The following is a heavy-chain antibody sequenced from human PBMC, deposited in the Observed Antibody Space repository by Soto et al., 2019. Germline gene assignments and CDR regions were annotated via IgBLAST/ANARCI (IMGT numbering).Heavy chain of an antibody. Sequence: SETLSLTCTVSGGSISSGGYYWSWIRQHPGKGLEGIGYIYYSGSTNYNPSLKSRVTISVDTSKNQFSLKLSSVTDADTAVYYCARERIWWRGWYFDYWGQGTLVTVSS. CDR2: IYYSGST. CDR1: GGSISSGGYY. D-gene: IGHD3-16*01. V-gene: IGHV4-31*03. CDR3: ARERIWWRGWYFDY. J-gene: IGHJ4*02.